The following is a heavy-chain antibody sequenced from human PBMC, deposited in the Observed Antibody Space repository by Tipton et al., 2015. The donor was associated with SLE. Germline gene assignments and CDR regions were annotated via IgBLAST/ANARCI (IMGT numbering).Heavy chain of an antibody. V-gene: IGHV4-39*07. CDR3: ARGLASPHD. D-gene: IGHD1-26*01. J-gene: IGHJ6*02. CDR2: IYYTGIT. Sequence: TLSLTCIVSGGPIGSSIYFWGWIRQPPGKGLEWIGSIYYTGITFYSPFFKSRVTISIDTSKNQFSLRLSSVTAADTAVYYCARGLASPHDWGQGTTVTVSS. CDR1: GGPIGSSIYF.